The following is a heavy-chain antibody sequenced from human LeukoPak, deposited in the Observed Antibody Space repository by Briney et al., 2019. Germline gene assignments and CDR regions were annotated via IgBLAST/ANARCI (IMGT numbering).Heavy chain of an antibody. CDR1: GCTFTSYG. Sequence: ASVKVSCKASGCTFTSYGISWVRQAPGQGLEWMGWVSAYNGNTNYAQKLQGRVTMTTDTSTSTAYMELRSLRCDDTAVYYCARVEKDYYDSSGYYSPWGQGTLVTVSS. CDR2: VSAYNGNT. V-gene: IGHV1-18*01. D-gene: IGHD3-22*01. J-gene: IGHJ5*02. CDR3: ARVEKDYYDSSGYYSP.